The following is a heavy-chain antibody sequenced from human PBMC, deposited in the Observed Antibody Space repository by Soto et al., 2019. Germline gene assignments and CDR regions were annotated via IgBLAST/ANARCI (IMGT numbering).Heavy chain of an antibody. D-gene: IGHD6-19*01. CDR2: IKSKTDGGTT. J-gene: IGHJ6*02. V-gene: IGHV3-15*07. CDR3: TKDRQEQQWLALGEDYYYYGMDV. Sequence: GGSLRLSCAASGFTFSNAWMNWVRQAPGKGLEWVGRIKSKTDGGTTDYAAPVKGSVTISSDATKNTMYLQMNSLKSQGTDVYYCTKDRQEQQWLALGEDYYYYGMDVWGQGTTVTVSS. CDR1: GFTFSNAW.